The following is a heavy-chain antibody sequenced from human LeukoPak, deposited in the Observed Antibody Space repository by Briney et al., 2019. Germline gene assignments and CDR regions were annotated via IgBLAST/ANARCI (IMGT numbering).Heavy chain of an antibody. J-gene: IGHJ6*02. CDR3: ARVRGSGRVDLEV. V-gene: IGHV4-34*01. D-gene: IGHD3-10*01. CDR1: GEPFIGYF. CDR2: INHSGST. Sequence: SETLPLTFAVSGEPFIGYFATTIRQPPGKGLEWIGEINHSGSTNYNPSLKSRVTISVDTSKNQFSLKLSSVTAADTAVYYCARVRGSGRVDLEVWGQGTTVTVSS.